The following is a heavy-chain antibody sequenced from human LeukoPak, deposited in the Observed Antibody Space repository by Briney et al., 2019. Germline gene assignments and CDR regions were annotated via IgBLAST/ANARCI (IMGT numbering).Heavy chain of an antibody. CDR3: VRISSDAFDI. J-gene: IGHJ3*02. D-gene: IGHD2-15*01. V-gene: IGHV1-3*01. Sequence: GASVKVSCKASGYTFTSYAMHWVRQAPGQRLEWMGWINVGNGNTKYSQKFQGRVTITRDTSASTAYMELSSLRSEDTAVYYSVRISSDAFDIWGQGTMVTVSS. CDR2: INVGNGNT. CDR1: GYTFTSYA.